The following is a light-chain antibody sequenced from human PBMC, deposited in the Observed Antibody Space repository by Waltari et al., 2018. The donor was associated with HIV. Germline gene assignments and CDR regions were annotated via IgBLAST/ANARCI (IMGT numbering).Light chain of an antibody. Sequence: DINMTQSPSSLSASVGDRVTIPCRASESIISYLNWYHQSPGKAPTLLIFGTSTLQDGVPSRFSGSGSETEFAVSIDGLQREALGTYFFQQTFSPPRTFGPGT. V-gene: IGKV1-39*01. CDR1: ESIISY. CDR3: QQTFSPPRT. CDR2: GTS. J-gene: IGKJ2*01.